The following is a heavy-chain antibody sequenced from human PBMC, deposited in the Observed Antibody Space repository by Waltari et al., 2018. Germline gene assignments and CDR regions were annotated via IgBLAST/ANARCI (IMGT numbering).Heavy chain of an antibody. CDR3: ATVVKTPSGYDH. D-gene: IGHD3-9*01. V-gene: IGHV3-15*01. CDR1: GFTFINVW. J-gene: IGHJ4*02. Sequence: EVQLVESGGGLVKPGGSLRLSCAASGFTFINVWMTWVRQAPGKGLEWVGRIKSKAAGGTIEYAAPVEGRFTISRDDSKNTMYMQMNNLKTEDTAMYYCATVVKTPSGYDHWGQGTLVTVSS. CDR2: IKSKAAGGTI.